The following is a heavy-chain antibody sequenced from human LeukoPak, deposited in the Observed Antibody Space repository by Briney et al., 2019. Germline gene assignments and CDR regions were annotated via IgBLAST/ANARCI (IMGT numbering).Heavy chain of an antibody. Sequence: PSETLSLTCTVSGGSISSYYWGWIRQPPGKGLEWIGYIYYSGSTNYNPSLKSRVTISVDTSKNQFSLKLSSVTAADTAVYYCAREDVDTAMVPFDYWGQGTLVTVSS. CDR1: GGSISSYY. CDR2: IYYSGST. J-gene: IGHJ4*02. D-gene: IGHD5-18*01. V-gene: IGHV4-59*12. CDR3: AREDVDTAMVPFDY.